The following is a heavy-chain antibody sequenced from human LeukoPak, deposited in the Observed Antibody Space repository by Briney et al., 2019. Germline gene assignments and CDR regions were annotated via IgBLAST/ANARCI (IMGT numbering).Heavy chain of an antibody. D-gene: IGHD4-17*01. CDR1: GFTVSNNF. CDR2: IYSGGST. Sequence: PGGSLRLSCAASGFTVSNNFMTWVRQPPGKGQEWVSIIYSGGSTYYADSVRGRFTISRDDSRNTLYLQMSSLRAEDTAVYYCARAVSNDYAAYWGQGTLVTVSS. CDR3: ARAVSNDYAAY. J-gene: IGHJ4*02. V-gene: IGHV3-53*03.